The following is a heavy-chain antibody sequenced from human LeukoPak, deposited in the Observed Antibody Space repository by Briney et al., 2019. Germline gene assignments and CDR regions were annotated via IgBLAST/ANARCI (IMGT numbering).Heavy chain of an antibody. J-gene: IGHJ4*02. CDR3: ARTYYYDSSGYYYFDY. V-gene: IGHV5-51*01. D-gene: IGHD3-22*01. Sequence: PGESLKISCKGSGYSFTSYWIGWVRQMPGKGLEWMGIIYPSDSDTRYSPSFQGQVTISADKSISTAYLQWSSLKASDTAMYYCARTYYYDSSGYYYFDYWGQGTLVTVSS. CDR1: GYSFTSYW. CDR2: IYPSDSDT.